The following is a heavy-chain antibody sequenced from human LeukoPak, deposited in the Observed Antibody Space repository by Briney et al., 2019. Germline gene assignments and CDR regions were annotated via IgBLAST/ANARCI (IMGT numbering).Heavy chain of an antibody. Sequence: GGSLRLSCAASGFTFSNYWMTWVRQAPGKGLEWVAHIKEDGGERHYVDPVKGRFTISRDNAKNSLYLQMNSLRAEDTAMYYCVRDRGYCSGGTCYALWDYWGQGTLVTVSS. D-gene: IGHD2-15*01. CDR1: GFTFSNYW. CDR3: VRDRGYCSGGTCYALWDY. CDR2: IKEDGGER. J-gene: IGHJ4*02. V-gene: IGHV3-7*01.